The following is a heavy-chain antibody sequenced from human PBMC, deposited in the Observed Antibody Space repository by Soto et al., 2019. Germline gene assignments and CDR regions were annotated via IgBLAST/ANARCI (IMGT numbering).Heavy chain of an antibody. CDR1: GGSISSYY. V-gene: IGHV4-59*01. CDR3: ARGEWELPEYFQH. D-gene: IGHD1-26*01. Sequence: QVQLQESGPGLVKPSETLSLTCTVSGGSISSYYWSWIRQPPGEGLEWIGYIYYSGSTNYNPSLKSRVTISVDTSKNQFSLKLSSVTAADTAVYYCARGEWELPEYFQHWGQGTLVTVSS. CDR2: IYYSGST. J-gene: IGHJ1*01.